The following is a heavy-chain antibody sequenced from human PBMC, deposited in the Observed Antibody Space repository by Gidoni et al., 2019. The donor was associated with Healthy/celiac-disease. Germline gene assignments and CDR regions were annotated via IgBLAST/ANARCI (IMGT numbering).Heavy chain of an antibody. Sequence: EVQLVESGGGLVKPGGSLRLSCAASGFTFSSYSMNWVRQAPGKGLEWVSSISSSSSYIYYADSVKGRFTISRDNAKNSLYLQMNSLRAEDTAVYYCARESFVAAAGLPPYYYYYGMDVWGQGTTVTVSS. CDR2: ISSSSSYI. D-gene: IGHD6-13*01. V-gene: IGHV3-21*01. CDR1: GFTFSSYS. CDR3: ARESFVAAAGLPPYYYYYGMDV. J-gene: IGHJ6*02.